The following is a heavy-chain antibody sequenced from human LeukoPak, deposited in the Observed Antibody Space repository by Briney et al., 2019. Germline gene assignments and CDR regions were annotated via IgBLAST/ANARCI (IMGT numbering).Heavy chain of an antibody. CDR1: GFALSRYW. D-gene: IGHD5-12*01. J-gene: IGHJ4*02. V-gene: IGHV3-7*03. CDR2: IKEGGSAK. Sequence: PGGSLRLSCVASGFALSRYWMTWVRHIPGKRLAWVAKIKEGGSAKYYADSVKGRFIISKDDAKNLLSLQMNSLGVDDTAVYYCVRDVGYGDFWGQGTLVTVSS. CDR3: VRDVGYGDF.